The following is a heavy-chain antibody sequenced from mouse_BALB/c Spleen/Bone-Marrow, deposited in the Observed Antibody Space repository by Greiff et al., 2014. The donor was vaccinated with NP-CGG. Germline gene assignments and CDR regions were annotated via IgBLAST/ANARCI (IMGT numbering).Heavy chain of an antibody. D-gene: IGHD3-3*01. CDR3: ARRAGAY. CDR2: ISNGGGST. J-gene: IGHJ3*01. CDR1: GFTFSSYT. V-gene: IGHV5-12-2*01. Sequence: VQLKESGGGLVQPGGSLKLSCAASGFTFSSYTMSWVRQTPEMRLEWVAYISNGGGSTYYPDTVKGRFTISRDNAKNTLYLQMSSLKSEDTAMYYCARRAGAYWGQGTLVTVSA.